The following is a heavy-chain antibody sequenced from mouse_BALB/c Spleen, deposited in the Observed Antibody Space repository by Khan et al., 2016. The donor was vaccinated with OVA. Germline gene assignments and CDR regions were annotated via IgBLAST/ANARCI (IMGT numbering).Heavy chain of an antibody. CDR2: INPDSSTI. Sequence: DVQLVESGGGLVQPGGSLKLSCAASGFDFSRYWMSWVRQAPGKGLEWIGEINPDSSTINYTPSLKDKFIISRDNAKNTLYLQMSKVRSEDTALYYCARPYRYDGRAWFAYWGQGTLVTVSA. V-gene: IGHV4-1*02. J-gene: IGHJ3*01. D-gene: IGHD2-14*01. CDR1: GFDFSRYW. CDR3: ARPYRYDGRAWFAY.